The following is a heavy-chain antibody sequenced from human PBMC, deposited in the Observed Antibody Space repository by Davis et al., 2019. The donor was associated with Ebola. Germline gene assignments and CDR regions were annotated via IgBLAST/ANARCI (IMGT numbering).Heavy chain of an antibody. J-gene: IGHJ4*02. D-gene: IGHD2-15*01. Sequence: ASVKVSCKASGYTFTSYYMHWVRQAPGQGLEWMGRINPNSGGTNYAQKFQGRVTMTRDTSISTAYMELSRLRSDDTAVYYCARGGYCSGGSCYYFDYWGQGTLVTVSS. CDR3: ARGGYCSGGSCYYFDY. CDR1: GYTFTSYY. V-gene: IGHV1-2*06. CDR2: INPNSGGT.